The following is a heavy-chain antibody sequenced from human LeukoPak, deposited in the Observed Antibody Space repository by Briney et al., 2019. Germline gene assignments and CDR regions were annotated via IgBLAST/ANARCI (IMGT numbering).Heavy chain of an antibody. V-gene: IGHV4-34*01. Sequence: SETLSLTCAVYGGSFSGYYWSWIRQPPGKGLEWIGEINHSGSTNYNPSLKSRVTISVDTSKNQFSLNLTSVTAADTAVYYCARLIGYYDSSGHSDYWGQGTLVTVSS. J-gene: IGHJ4*02. D-gene: IGHD3-22*01. CDR3: ARLIGYYDSSGHSDY. CDR1: GGSFSGYY. CDR2: INHSGST.